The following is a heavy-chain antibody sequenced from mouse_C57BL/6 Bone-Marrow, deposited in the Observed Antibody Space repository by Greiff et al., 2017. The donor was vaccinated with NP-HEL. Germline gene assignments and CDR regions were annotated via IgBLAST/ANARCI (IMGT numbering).Heavy chain of an antibody. CDR1: GYTFTTYP. Sequence: QVQLQQSGAELVKPGASVKMSCKASGYTFTTYPIEWVKQNHGKSLEWIGNFHPYNDDTEYNEKFKNKATLTVEKSSSTVYLELGRLTSDDSSVYYWARGGNYWYYFDYWGQGTTLTVSS. V-gene: IGHV1-47*01. J-gene: IGHJ2*01. CDR3: ARGGNYWYYFDY. D-gene: IGHD2-1*01. CDR2: FHPYNDDT.